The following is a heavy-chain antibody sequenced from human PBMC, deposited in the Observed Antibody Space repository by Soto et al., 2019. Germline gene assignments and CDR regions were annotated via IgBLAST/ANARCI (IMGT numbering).Heavy chain of an antibody. CDR1: GGSISSADYY. CDR2: IYYSGST. D-gene: IGHD3-16*01. Sequence: QVQLQESGPGLVKPSQTLSLTCTVSGGSISSADYYWSWIRQPPGKGLEWIGYIYYSGSTYYNPSLQSRVTISLDTSKNQFSLKLSSVTAADTAVYSCARWRRGGLDYWGQGTLVTVSS. V-gene: IGHV4-30-4*01. CDR3: ARWRRGGLDY. J-gene: IGHJ4*02.